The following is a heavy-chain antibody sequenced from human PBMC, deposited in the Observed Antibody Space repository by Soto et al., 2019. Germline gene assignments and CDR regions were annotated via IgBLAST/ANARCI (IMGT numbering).Heavy chain of an antibody. D-gene: IGHD5-18*01. CDR2: IRSKAYGGTT. Sequence: GGSLRLSCTASGFTFGDYAMSWVRQAPGKGLEWVGFIRSKAYGGTTEYAASVKGRFTISRDDSKSIAYLQMNSLKTEDTAVYYCTRGLYSYDYWGQGTLVTVSS. V-gene: IGHV3-49*04. J-gene: IGHJ4*02. CDR1: GFTFGDYA. CDR3: TRGLYSYDY.